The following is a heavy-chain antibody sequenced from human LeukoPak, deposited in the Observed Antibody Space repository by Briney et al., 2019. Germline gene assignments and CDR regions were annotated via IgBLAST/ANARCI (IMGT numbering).Heavy chain of an antibody. CDR3: AVCSTIAIYY. J-gene: IGHJ4*02. D-gene: IGHD5-24*01. Sequence: SETLSLTCTVSDDSITMYYWTWIRQPPGKGLEWIGYVDHTGSTKFNPSLNGRVSISRDTSNNFFSLRLRSVTAADTAVYYCAVCSTIAIYYWGQGTLVTVSS. CDR2: VDHTGST. V-gene: IGHV4-59*08. CDR1: DDSITMYY.